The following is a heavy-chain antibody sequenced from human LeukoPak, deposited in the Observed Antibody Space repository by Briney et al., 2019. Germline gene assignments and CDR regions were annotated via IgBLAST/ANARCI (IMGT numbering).Heavy chain of an antibody. CDR1: GYTFTSYG. Sequence: ASVKVSCKASGYTFTSYGISWVRQAPGQGLEWMGWISAYNGNTNYAQKHQGRVTMTTDTSTSTAYMELRSLRSDDTAVYYCARDPVYCSGGSCYGGHNWFDPWGQGTLVTVSS. J-gene: IGHJ5*02. CDR2: ISAYNGNT. CDR3: ARDPVYCSGGSCYGGHNWFDP. V-gene: IGHV1-18*01. D-gene: IGHD2-15*01.